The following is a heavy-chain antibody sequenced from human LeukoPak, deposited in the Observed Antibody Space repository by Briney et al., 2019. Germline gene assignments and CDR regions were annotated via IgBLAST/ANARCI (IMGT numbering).Heavy chain of an antibody. Sequence: SETLSLTCAVYGGSFSGYYWNWIRQSPGKGLEWIGEINHSGSTNYNPSLKSRVTILLDTSKNQFSLKLSSVTAADTAVYYCARRPRGVNIKSWFESWGQGTLVTVSS. CDR2: INHSGST. V-gene: IGHV4-34*01. CDR1: GGSFSGYY. D-gene: IGHD3-10*01. J-gene: IGHJ5*01. CDR3: ARRPRGVNIKSWFES.